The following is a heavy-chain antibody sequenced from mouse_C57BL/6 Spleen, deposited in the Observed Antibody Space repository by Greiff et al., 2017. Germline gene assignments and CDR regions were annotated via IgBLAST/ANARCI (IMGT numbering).Heavy chain of an antibody. V-gene: IGHV1-82*01. CDR3: ARVTYYSNSYYFDY. CDR2: IYPGDGDT. J-gene: IGHJ2*01. D-gene: IGHD2-5*01. Sequence: VQLQESGPELVKPGASVKISCKASGYAFSSSWMNWVKQRPGKGLEWIGRIYPGDGDTNYNGKFKGKATLTADKSSSTAYMQLSSLTSEDSAVYFCARVTYYSNSYYFDYWGQGTTLTVSS. CDR1: GYAFSSSW.